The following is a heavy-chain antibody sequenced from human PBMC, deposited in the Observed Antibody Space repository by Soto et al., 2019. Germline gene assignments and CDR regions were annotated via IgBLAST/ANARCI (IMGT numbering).Heavy chain of an antibody. D-gene: IGHD3-3*01. CDR1: GFSLSTSGAA. J-gene: IGHJ5*01. V-gene: IGHV2-5*02. Sequence: QITLKESGPTLVNPTQTLTLTCTFSGFSLSTSGAAVGWIRQPPGKALEWLALVYWDDDKRYSPSIKNRVTITQDTSKNQVVLTLTNAEPVDTATYYCAHRQLVTFFGFVTQTDGWFDSWGQGTLVTVPS. CDR3: AHRQLVTFFGFVTQTDGWFDS. CDR2: VYWDDDK.